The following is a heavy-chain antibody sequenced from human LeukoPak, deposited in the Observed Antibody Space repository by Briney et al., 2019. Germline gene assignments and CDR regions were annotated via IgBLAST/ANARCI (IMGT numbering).Heavy chain of an antibody. CDR1: GFSFNNYA. Sequence: GGSLRLSCAASGFSFNNYAMVWVRQTPGKGLEWVSYISSSSTIYYADSVKGRFTISRDNAKNSLYLQMNSLRAEDTAVYYCAREDILTGYPDYWGQGTLVTVSS. D-gene: IGHD3-9*01. CDR2: ISSSSTI. CDR3: AREDILTGYPDY. J-gene: IGHJ4*02. V-gene: IGHV3-48*01.